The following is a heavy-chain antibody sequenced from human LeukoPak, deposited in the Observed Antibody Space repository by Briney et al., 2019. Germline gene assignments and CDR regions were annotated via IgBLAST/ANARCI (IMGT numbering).Heavy chain of an antibody. CDR2: INPNGGGT. J-gene: IGHJ4*02. CDR1: VYTFTGYY. V-gene: IGHV1-2*02. Sequence: GASVTVSCKASVYTFTGYYMHWVRQTPGQGLEWVGWINPNGGGTNYAQKFQGRVTLTRDTSITTAYLEVTRLESDDTAIYFCARENNSGWYRKAAFDYWGQGALVTVTS. D-gene: IGHD6-19*01. CDR3: ARENNSGWYRKAAFDY.